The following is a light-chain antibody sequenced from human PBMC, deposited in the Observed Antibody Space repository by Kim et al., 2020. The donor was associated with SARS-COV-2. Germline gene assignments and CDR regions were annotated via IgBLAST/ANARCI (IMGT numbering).Light chain of an antibody. CDR2: GKN. Sequence: ALGQTVQVKMQRSQPQNLLAKWVQQKPRPGPVLVIYGKNHPPSGDPDPFSCLKSGNTASLDHPGAQAEDEADYYCNSRDSSGNHLVFGGGTQLTVL. CDR1: PQNLL. V-gene: IGLV3-19*01. J-gene: IGLJ2*01. CDR3: NSRDSSGNHLV.